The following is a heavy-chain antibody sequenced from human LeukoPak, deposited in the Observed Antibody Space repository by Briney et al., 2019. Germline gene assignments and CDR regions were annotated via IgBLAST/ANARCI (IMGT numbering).Heavy chain of an antibody. J-gene: IGHJ4*02. D-gene: IGHD6-19*01. CDR1: GLTLSNFW. V-gene: IGHV3-48*03. CDR3: ARENSSGWFDY. Sequence: GGSLRLSCAASGLTLSNFWMKRVRQAPGKGLEWVSYISSSGSTIYYADSVKGRFTISRDNAKNSLYLQMNSLRAEDTAVYYCARENSSGWFDYWGQGTLVTASS. CDR2: ISSSGSTI.